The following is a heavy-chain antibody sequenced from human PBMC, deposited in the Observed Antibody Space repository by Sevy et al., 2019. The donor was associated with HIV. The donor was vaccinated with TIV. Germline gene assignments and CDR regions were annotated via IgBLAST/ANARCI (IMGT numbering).Heavy chain of an antibody. D-gene: IGHD4-17*01. CDR2: IYYSGTP. V-gene: IGHV4-30-4*01. J-gene: IGHJ5*02. CDR3: ARVPGDYDTGWFDP. CDR1: GGSITNEDSY. Sequence: SETLSLTCAVSGGSITNEDSYWSWVRQTPGKGLEWIGFIYYSGTPFYNPSLRSRVSISVDTSNNKFSMNLEYVTAADTALYSCARVPGDYDTGWFDPWGRGILVTVSS.